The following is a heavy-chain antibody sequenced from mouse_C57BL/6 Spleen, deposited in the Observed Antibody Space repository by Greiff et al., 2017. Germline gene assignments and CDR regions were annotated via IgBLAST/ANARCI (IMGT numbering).Heavy chain of an antibody. CDR3: ARSVDY. CDR2: IHPNGGST. Sequence: QVQLKQPGAELVKPGASVKLSCKASGYTFTSYWMHWVKQRPGQGLEWIGMIHPNGGSTNYNEKFKSKATLTVDKSSSTAYMQLSSLTSGDSAVYYCARSVDYWGQGTTLTVSS. CDR1: GYTFTSYW. V-gene: IGHV1-64*01. J-gene: IGHJ2*01.